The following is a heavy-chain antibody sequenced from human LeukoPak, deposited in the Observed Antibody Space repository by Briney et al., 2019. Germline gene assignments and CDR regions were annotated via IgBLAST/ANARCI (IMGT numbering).Heavy chain of an antibody. V-gene: IGHV4-34*01. Sequence: SETLSLTCAVYGGSFSGYYWSWLRQPPGKGLEWIGGINHSGSTNYNPSLKSRVTISVDTSKNQFSLKLSSVTAADTAVYYCARGLKRGASLDYWGQGTLGTVS. D-gene: IGHD1-26*01. CDR3: ARGLKRGASLDY. J-gene: IGHJ4*02. CDR2: INHSGST. CDR1: GGSFSGYY.